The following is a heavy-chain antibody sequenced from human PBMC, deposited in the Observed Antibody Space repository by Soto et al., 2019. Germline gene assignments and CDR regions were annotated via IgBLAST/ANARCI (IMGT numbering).Heavy chain of an antibody. CDR3: ARAARAQGDCDY. CDR1: GYTNISYG. J-gene: IGHJ4*02. Sequence: QVQLVQSGAEVKKPGASVKVSCKASGYTNISYGLTWVRQAPGQGLEWMGWISGYNRDTNHAQKFQGRVTMTRDTSTSTAYMELRSLTPDVTAVYYCARAARAQGDCDYWGQGTLVTVSS. D-gene: IGHD3-10*01. CDR2: ISGYNRDT. V-gene: IGHV1-18*01.